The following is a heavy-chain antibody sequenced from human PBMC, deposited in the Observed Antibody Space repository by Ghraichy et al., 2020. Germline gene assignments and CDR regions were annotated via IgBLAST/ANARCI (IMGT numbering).Heavy chain of an antibody. Sequence: ASVKVSCKASGYTFTSYGISWVRQAPGQGLEWMGWISAYNGNTNYAQKLQGRVTMTTDTSTSTAYMELRSLRSDDTAVYYCARDSLTEYSSSWHGDYWGQGTLVTVSS. CDR3: ARDSLTEYSSSWHGDY. J-gene: IGHJ4*02. V-gene: IGHV1-18*01. CDR1: GYTFTSYG. CDR2: ISAYNGNT. D-gene: IGHD6-13*01.